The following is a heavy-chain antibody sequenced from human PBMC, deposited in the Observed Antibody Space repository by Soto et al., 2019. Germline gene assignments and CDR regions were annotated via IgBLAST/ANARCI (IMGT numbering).Heavy chain of an antibody. J-gene: IGHJ4*02. CDR3: ARQRTTVVTQAYFDH. V-gene: IGHV4-39*01. CDR1: GESISSSSYY. CDR2: IYYSGRT. Sequence: NPSLTCIVSGESISSSSYYWGWIRQPPGKGLEWIGSIYYSGRTYYNPSFKSRVTISIDTSKNQFSLKLSSVTATDTAVYYCARQRTTVVTQAYFDHWGQGALVTVSS. D-gene: IGHD2-21*02.